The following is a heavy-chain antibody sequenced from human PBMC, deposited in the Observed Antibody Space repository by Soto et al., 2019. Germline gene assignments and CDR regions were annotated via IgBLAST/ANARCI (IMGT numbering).Heavy chain of an antibody. J-gene: IGHJ4*02. CDR2: IYYSGST. D-gene: IGHD6-13*01. CDR3: ARLYSSSSNDY. CDR1: GGAFSSYAIS. V-gene: IGHV4-39*01. Sequence: SCKASGGAFSSYAISWVRQAPGQGLEWIGSIYYSGSTYYNPSLKSRVTISVDTSKNQFSLKLSSVTAADTAVYYCARLYSSSSNDYWGQGTLVTVSS.